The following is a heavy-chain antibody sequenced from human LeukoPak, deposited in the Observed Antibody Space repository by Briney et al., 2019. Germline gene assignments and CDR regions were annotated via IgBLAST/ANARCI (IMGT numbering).Heavy chain of an antibody. CDR2: ISYDGSNK. CDR3: ARSWIQLWSPFDY. CDR1: GFTFSSYA. Sequence: QSGGSLRLSCAASGFTFSSYAMHWVRQAPGKGLEWVAVISYDGSNKYYADSVKGRFTISRDNSKNTLYLQMNSLRAEDTAVYYCARSWIQLWSPFDYWGQGTLVTVSS. J-gene: IGHJ4*02. V-gene: IGHV3-30*04. D-gene: IGHD5-18*01.